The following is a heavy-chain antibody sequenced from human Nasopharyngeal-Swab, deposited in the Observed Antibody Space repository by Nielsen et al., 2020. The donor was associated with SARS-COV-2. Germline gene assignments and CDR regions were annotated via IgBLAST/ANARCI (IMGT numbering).Heavy chain of an antibody. CDR2: ISYDGSNK. V-gene: IGHV3-30*03. J-gene: IGHJ4*02. CDR3: ATGDRASDY. D-gene: IGHD1-1*01. CDR1: GFTFSSYG. Sequence: GGSLRLSCAASGFTFSSYGMHWVRQAPGKGLEWVAVISYDGSNKYYADSVKGRFTISRDNSKNTLCLQMNSLRAEDTAVYYCATGDRASDYWGQGTLVTVSS.